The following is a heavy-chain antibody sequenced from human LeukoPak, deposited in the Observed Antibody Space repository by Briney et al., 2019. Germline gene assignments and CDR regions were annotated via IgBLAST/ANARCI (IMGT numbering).Heavy chain of an antibody. J-gene: IGHJ4*02. Sequence: GGSLRLSCAASGFTFSDYYLTWIRQAPGKGLEWVSYISSSGSTIYYADSVKGRFTISRGNAKNSLYLQMNSLRAEDTAVYYCARRYCTGGSCYSGVDYWGQGTLVTVSS. V-gene: IGHV3-11*04. CDR3: ARRYCTGGSCYSGVDY. CDR1: GFTFSDYY. CDR2: ISSSGSTI. D-gene: IGHD2-15*01.